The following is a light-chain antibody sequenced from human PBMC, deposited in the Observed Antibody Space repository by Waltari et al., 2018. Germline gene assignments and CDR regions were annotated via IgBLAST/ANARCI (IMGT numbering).Light chain of an antibody. V-gene: IGLV2-14*01. CDR1: TRDFGIYNY. CDR3: SSYAGNDLVI. Sequence: QSALPQPASVSGSPGQSITISCTGTTRDFGIYNYVSWYQQHPGKAPKLMIYEVTNRPSGLSNRFSGSKSGNTASLTITELQAEDEADYYCSSYAGNDLVIFGGGTKLTVL. J-gene: IGLJ2*01. CDR2: EVT.